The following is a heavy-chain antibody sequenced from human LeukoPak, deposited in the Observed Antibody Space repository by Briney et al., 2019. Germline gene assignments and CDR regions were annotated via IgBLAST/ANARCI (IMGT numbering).Heavy chain of an antibody. D-gene: IGHD2-2*01. V-gene: IGHV4-34*01. CDR3: ARWIVPAAIFDY. CDR1: GGSFSGYY. J-gene: IGHJ4*02. Sequence: PSETLSLTCAVYGGSFSGYYWSWIRQPPGKGLEWIGEINHSGSTNYNPSLKSRVTISVDTSKNQFSLKLSSVTAADTAVYYCARWIVPAAIFDYWGQGTLVTVSS. CDR2: INHSGST.